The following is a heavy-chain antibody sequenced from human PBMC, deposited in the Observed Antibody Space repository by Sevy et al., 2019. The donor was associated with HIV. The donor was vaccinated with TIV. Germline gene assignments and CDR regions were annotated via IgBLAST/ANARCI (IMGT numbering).Heavy chain of an antibody. CDR3: ARKYDSSGYFDY. V-gene: IGHV3-53*01. CDR1: GFTVSGNY. D-gene: IGHD3-22*01. CDR2: ISGSGGSGDKT. J-gene: IGHJ4*02. Sequence: GGSLRLSCAASGFTVSGNYMSWVRQAPGKGLEWVSGISGSGGSGDKTNYADSVKGRFTISRDDSKNSLCLQLNSLRAEDTAIYYCARKYDSSGYFDYWGQGTLVTVSS.